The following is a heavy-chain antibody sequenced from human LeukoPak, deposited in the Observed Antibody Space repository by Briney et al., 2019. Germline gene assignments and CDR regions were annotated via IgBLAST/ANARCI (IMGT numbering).Heavy chain of an antibody. J-gene: IGHJ5*02. CDR2: IYYSGST. CDR3: ARAVTELLGSWFDP. D-gene: IGHD1-26*01. CDR1: GGSISSGGYY. Sequence: NTSETLSLTCTVSGGSISSGGYYWSWIRQHPGKGLEWIGYIYYSGSTYYNPSLKSRVTISVDTSKNQFSLKLSSVTAADTAVYYCARAVTELLGSWFDPWGQGTLVTVSS. V-gene: IGHV4-31*03.